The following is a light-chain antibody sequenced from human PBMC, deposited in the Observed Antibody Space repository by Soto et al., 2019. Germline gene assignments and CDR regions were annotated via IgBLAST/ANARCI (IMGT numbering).Light chain of an antibody. CDR1: SGSIASNY. CDR3: QSYDSSSAWV. V-gene: IGLV6-57*01. CDR2: EDT. Sequence: NFLLTQPHSVSESPGKTVTISCTRSSGSIASNYVQWYQQRPGSSPTTMIYEDTQRPSGVPDRFSGSIDSSSNSASLTISGLTTEDEADYYCQSYDSSSAWVFGGGTKLTVL. J-gene: IGLJ3*02.